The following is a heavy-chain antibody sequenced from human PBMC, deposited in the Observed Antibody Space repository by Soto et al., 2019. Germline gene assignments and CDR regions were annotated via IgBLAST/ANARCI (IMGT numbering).Heavy chain of an antibody. Sequence: GGSLRLSCSASGFIFSDYAMHWVRQAPGRGLEYVSVIRSDGGNTNYADSVKGRFTISRDNSKNTLYLQMSSLRAEDTAVYYCVKGSTDSYPGSRIFDFSGRGTLVTVSS. V-gene: IGHV3-64D*06. CDR3: VKGSTDSYPGSRIFDF. CDR2: IRSDGGNT. J-gene: IGHJ4*02. D-gene: IGHD3-10*01. CDR1: GFIFSDYA.